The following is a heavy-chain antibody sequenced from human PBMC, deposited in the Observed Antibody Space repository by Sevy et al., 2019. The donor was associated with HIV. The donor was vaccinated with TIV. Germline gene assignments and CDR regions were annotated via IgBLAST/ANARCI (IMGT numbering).Heavy chain of an antibody. CDR3: ARDGVTNGWYRDYYFDY. Sequence: GGSLRLSCEASGFTFSSYGMHWVRQAPGKGLEWVAVISFDGSDKYYADAVKGRFTICRDNSKNTLYLQMNSLRAEDTSMYYCARDGVTNGWYRDYYFDYWGQGALVTVSS. CDR2: ISFDGSDK. D-gene: IGHD6-19*01. J-gene: IGHJ4*02. V-gene: IGHV3-30*19. CDR1: GFTFSSYG.